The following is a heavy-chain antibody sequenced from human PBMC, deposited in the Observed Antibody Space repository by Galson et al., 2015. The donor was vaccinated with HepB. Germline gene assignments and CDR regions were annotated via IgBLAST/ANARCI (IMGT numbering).Heavy chain of an antibody. D-gene: IGHD6-13*01. V-gene: IGHV3-30-3*01. CDR3: ARDQGAIAAADNWFDP. J-gene: IGHJ5*02. Sequence: SLRLSCAASGFTFSSYAMHWVRQAPGKGLEWVAVISYDGSNKYYADSVKGRFTISRDNSKNTLYLQMNSLRAEDTAVYYCARDQGAIAAADNWFDPWGQGTLVTISS. CDR2: ISYDGSNK. CDR1: GFTFSSYA.